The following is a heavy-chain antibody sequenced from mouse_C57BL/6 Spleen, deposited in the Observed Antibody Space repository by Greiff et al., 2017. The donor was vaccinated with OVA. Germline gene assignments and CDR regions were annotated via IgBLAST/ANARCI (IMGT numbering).Heavy chain of an antibody. V-gene: IGHV1-64*01. CDR1: GYTFTSYW. CDR2: IHPTSGST. CDR3: AKEGDDYGSSPWYFDV. D-gene: IGHD1-1*01. J-gene: IGHJ1*03. Sequence: QVQLQQPGAELVKPGASVKLSCKASGYTFTSYWMHWVKQRPGQGLEWIGMIHPTSGSTNYYEKFKSKATLTVDTSSSTAYMQLSSLTSEDAAVYYCAKEGDDYGSSPWYFDVWGTGTTVTVSS.